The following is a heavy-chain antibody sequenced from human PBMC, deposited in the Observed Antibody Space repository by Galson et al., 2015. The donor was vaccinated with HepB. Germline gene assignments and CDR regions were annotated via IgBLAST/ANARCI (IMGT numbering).Heavy chain of an antibody. CDR1: GYSFTDYW. Sequence: SGAEVKKPGESLTISCQGSGYSFTDYWVSWVRQMPGKGLEWMGRIDPSDSYTDYSPSFQGHVTFSVDKSINTAYLQWSSLKASDTATYYCARGLGAAGNRFDPWGQGTLVTVSS. V-gene: IGHV5-10-1*01. J-gene: IGHJ5*02. CDR2: IDPSDSYT. D-gene: IGHD6-13*01. CDR3: ARGLGAAGNRFDP.